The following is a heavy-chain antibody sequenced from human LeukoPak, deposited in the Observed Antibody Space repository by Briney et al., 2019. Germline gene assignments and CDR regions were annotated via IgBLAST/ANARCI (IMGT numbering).Heavy chain of an antibody. CDR1: GGSISSYY. D-gene: IGHD2-8*01. Sequence: SETLSLTCTVSGGSISSYYWSWIRQPPGKGLEWIGYIYYSGSTNYNPSLKSRVTISVDTSKNQFSLKLSSVTAADTAVYYCARVDLHCTNGVCRQKTYYYYYYMDVWGKGTTVTVSS. V-gene: IGHV4-59*12. J-gene: IGHJ6*03. CDR3: ARVDLHCTNGVCRQKTYYYYYYMDV. CDR2: IYYSGST.